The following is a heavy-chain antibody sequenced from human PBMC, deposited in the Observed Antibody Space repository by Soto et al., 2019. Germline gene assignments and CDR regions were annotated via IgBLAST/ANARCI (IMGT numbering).Heavy chain of an antibody. Sequence: EVQLLESGGGLVQPGGSLRLSCAASGFTYESYAMSWVRQAPGKGLEWVSGINSGGTVAHYADSVKGRFAISRDNSKNTLSLEMNSLRADDTGIYYCAISTGGFGGLFVVPSDYWGQGTLVTVSS. CDR2: INSGGTVA. CDR1: GFTYESYA. V-gene: IGHV3-23*01. J-gene: IGHJ4*02. CDR3: AISTGGFGGLFVVPSDY. D-gene: IGHD3-16*02.